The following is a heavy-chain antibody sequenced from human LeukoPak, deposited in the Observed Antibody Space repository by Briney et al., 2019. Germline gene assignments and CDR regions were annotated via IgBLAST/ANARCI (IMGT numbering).Heavy chain of an antibody. D-gene: IGHD3-16*01. CDR3: AREGADWGSAFDI. J-gene: IGHJ3*02. Sequence: SETLSLNCTVSGGSISSYYWSWIRKPPGQGLEWLGYIYYSGSTNYNPSLKSRVTISVDTSKNQFSLKLSSVTAADTAVYYCAREGADWGSAFDIWGQGTMVTVSS. CDR2: IYYSGST. CDR1: GGSISSYY. V-gene: IGHV4-59*01.